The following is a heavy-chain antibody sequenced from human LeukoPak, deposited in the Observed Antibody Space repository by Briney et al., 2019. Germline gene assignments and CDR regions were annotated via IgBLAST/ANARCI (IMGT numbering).Heavy chain of an antibody. CDR2: INPNSGGT. J-gene: IGHJ4*02. D-gene: IGHD5-12*01. CDR1: GYTFTGYY. CDR3: ARDFRWLRFLSIRAFDY. Sequence: ASVKVSCKASGYTFTGYYMHWVRQAPGQGLEWMGWINPNSGGTNYAQKFQGRVTMTRDTSISTAYMELSRLRSDDTAVYYCARDFRWLRFLSIRAFDYWGQGTLVTVSS. V-gene: IGHV1-2*02.